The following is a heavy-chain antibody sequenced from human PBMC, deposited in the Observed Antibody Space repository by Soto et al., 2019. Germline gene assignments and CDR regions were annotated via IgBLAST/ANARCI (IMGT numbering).Heavy chain of an antibody. V-gene: IGHV4-31*03. CDR3: ARDGATGEDYYYGMDV. J-gene: IGHJ6*02. CDR1: GGSISSGGYY. CDR2: IYYSGST. D-gene: IGHD5-12*01. Sequence: QVQLQESGPGLVKPSQTLSLTCTVSGGSISSGGYYWSWIRQHPGKGLEWIGYIYYSGSTYYNPSLKRRVTISXXTXKXXFSLKLSSVTAADTAVYYCARDGATGEDYYYGMDVWGQGTTVTVSS.